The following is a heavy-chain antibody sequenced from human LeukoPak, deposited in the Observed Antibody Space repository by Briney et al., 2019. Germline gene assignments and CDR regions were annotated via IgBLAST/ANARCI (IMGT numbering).Heavy chain of an antibody. Sequence: SETLSLTCTVSGDSISSYQWSWIRQPPGKGLEWIGSIYYSGSTYYNPSLKSRVTISVDTSKNQFSLKLSSVSAADTAVYYCARASSGWGFYWGQGTLVTVSS. CDR1: GDSISSYQ. CDR2: IYYSGST. D-gene: IGHD6-19*01. J-gene: IGHJ4*02. V-gene: IGHV4-59*12. CDR3: ARASSGWGFY.